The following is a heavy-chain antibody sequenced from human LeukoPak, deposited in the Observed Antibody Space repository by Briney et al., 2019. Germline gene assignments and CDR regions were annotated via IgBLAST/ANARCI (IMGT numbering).Heavy chain of an antibody. CDR2: MNPNSGNT. CDR3: ARGGITMVWGVMVSDIDY. Sequence: ASVKVSCKASGYTFTSYDINWVRQATGQGLEWMGWMNPNSGNTGYAQKFQGRVTMTRNTSISTAYMELSSLRSEDTAVYYCARGGITMVWGVMVSDIDYWGQGTLVTVSS. D-gene: IGHD3-10*01. V-gene: IGHV1-8*01. CDR1: GYTFTSYD. J-gene: IGHJ4*02.